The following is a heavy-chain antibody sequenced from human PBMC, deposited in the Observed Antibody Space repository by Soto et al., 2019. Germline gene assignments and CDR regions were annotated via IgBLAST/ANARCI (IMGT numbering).Heavy chain of an antibody. V-gene: IGHV4-39*02. CDR1: GGSISSSSYY. Sequence: PSETLSLTCTVSGGSISSSSYYWGWIRQPPGKGLEWIGSIYYSGSTYYNPSLKSRVTISVDTSKNQFSLKLSSVTAADTAVYYCARETLLSLNTYYYYGMDVWGQGTTVT. J-gene: IGHJ6*02. CDR3: ARETLLSLNTYYYYGMDV. CDR2: IYYSGST.